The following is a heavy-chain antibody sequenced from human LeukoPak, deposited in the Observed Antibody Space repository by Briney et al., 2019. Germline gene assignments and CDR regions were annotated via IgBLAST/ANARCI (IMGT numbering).Heavy chain of an antibody. Sequence: SETLSPTCTVSGGSISSSSYYWGWIRQPPGKGLEWIGSIYYSGSTNYNPSLKSRVTISVDTSKNQFSLKLSSVTAADTAVYYCARAYYDILTAPLGANWFDPWGQGTLVTVSS. CDR2: IYYSGST. V-gene: IGHV4-39*07. CDR3: ARAYYDILTAPLGANWFDP. J-gene: IGHJ5*02. CDR1: GGSISSSSYY. D-gene: IGHD3-9*01.